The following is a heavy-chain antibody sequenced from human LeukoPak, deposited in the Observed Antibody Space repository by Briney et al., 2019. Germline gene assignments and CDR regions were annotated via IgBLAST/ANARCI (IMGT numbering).Heavy chain of an antibody. Sequence: ASVKVSCKASGYTFTGYYMHWVRQAPGQGLEWMGWINPNSGGTNYAQKLQGRVTMTTDTSTSTAYMELRSLRSDDTAVYYCARSYDSSGYFDAFDIWGQGTMVTVSS. CDR3: ARSYDSSGYFDAFDI. V-gene: IGHV1-2*02. CDR1: GYTFTGYY. J-gene: IGHJ3*02. CDR2: INPNSGGT. D-gene: IGHD3-22*01.